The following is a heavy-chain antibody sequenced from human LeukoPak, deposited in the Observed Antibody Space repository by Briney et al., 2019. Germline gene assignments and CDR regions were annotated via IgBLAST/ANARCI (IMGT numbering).Heavy chain of an antibody. CDR2: INPNSGGT. CDR3: ASEASPDSGYDTRFDP. Sequence: AAVKVSCKASGYTFTGCYMHWVRQAPGQGVEWMGWINPNSGGTNYAQKLQGRVTMTRDTSISTAYMELSRLRSDDTAVYYCASEASPDSGYDTRFDPWGQGTLVTVSS. V-gene: IGHV1-2*02. D-gene: IGHD5-12*01. J-gene: IGHJ5*02. CDR1: GYTFTGCY.